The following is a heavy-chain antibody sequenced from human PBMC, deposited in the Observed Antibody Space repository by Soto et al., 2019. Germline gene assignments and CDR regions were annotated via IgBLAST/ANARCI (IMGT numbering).Heavy chain of an antibody. CDR1: GFTFSSYG. Sequence: HPGGSLRLSCAASGFTFSSYGMHWVRQAPGKGLEWVAVIWYDGSNKYYADSVKGRFTISRDNSKNTLYLQMNSLRAEDTAVYYCPRDRVAGGGYYYYGMDVWGQGTTVTVSS. D-gene: IGHD2-15*01. V-gene: IGHV3-33*01. CDR2: IWYDGSNK. J-gene: IGHJ6*02. CDR3: PRDRVAGGGYYYYGMDV.